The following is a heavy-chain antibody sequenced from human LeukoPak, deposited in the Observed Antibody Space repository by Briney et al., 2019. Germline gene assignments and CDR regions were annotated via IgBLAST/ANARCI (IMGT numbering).Heavy chain of an antibody. J-gene: IGHJ4*02. CDR2: ISSSSSTI. D-gene: IGHD1-26*01. CDR1: GFTFSSYS. Sequence: GGSLRLSRAASGFTFSSYSMNWVRQAPGKGLEWVSYISSSSSTIYYADSVKGRFTISRDNAKNSLYLQMNGLRAEDTAVYYCARDVDSSGSYAYYFDYWGQGTLVTVSS. V-gene: IGHV3-48*04. CDR3: ARDVDSSGSYAYYFDY.